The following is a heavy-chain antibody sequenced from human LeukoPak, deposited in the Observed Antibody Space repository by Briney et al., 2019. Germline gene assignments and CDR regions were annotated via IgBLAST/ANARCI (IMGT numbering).Heavy chain of an antibody. CDR3: ARISPAVGWFDP. Sequence: PSKTLSLTCAVYGGSFSGFYWTWVRQPPGKGLEWIGEINHSGSANYNPSLKSRVTISLDTSKNQFSLKLSSVTAADTAVYYCARISPAVGWFDPWGQGTLVTVSS. V-gene: IGHV4-34*01. D-gene: IGHD6-19*01. CDR2: INHSGSA. CDR1: GGSFSGFY. J-gene: IGHJ5*02.